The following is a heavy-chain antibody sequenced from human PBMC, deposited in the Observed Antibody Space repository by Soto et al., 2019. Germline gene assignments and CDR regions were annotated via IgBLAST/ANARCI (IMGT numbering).Heavy chain of an antibody. CDR3: ARGRKGFSSSCYVD. D-gene: IGHD6-13*01. CDR2: INDSGGT. Sequence: PSWTIAITCTVYGGSVRGYYWTGIRQTPGKGLEWIGEINDSGGTDYNPSLKSRVTISLDTSKNQLSLKLSSVTAADTAVYYCARGRKGFSSSCYVDWGQGTLVTVSS. V-gene: IGHV4-34*01. J-gene: IGHJ4*02. CDR1: GGSVRGYY.